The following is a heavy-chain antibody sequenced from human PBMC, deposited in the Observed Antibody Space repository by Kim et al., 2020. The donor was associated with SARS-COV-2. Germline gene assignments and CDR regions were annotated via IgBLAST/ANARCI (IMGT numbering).Heavy chain of an antibody. V-gene: IGHV3-7*04. J-gene: IGHJ4*02. D-gene: IGHD2-2*01. CDR3: ARRRCSSSSCFFDY. Sequence: DTVRGRFTSARDNAKNSLYRQMNSLRAEDTAVYYCARRRCSSSSCFFDYWGQGTLVTVSS.